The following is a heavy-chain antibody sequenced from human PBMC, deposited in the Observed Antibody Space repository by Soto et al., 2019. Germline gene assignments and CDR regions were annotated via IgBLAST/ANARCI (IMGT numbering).Heavy chain of an antibody. J-gene: IGHJ4*02. Sequence: QLQLQESGSVLVKPSQTLSLTCAVSGGSIRSGGYSWSWIRQSPGKGLEWIGYIYHSGSTYYNPSLKSRVTISVDRSKNQFSLKLSSVTAADTAVYYCASGLVTTLHYWGQGTLVTVSS. CDR2: IYHSGST. V-gene: IGHV4-30-2*06. CDR1: GGSIRSGGYS. CDR3: ASGLVTTLHY. D-gene: IGHD4-17*01.